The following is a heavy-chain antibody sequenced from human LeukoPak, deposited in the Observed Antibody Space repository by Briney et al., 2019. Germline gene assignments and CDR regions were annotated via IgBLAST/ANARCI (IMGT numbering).Heavy chain of an antibody. CDR2: ISYDGSNK. D-gene: IGHD2-21*02. CDR1: GFTFSSYG. J-gene: IGHJ6*03. CDR3: AKTYCGGDCYAVLSLYYMDV. V-gene: IGHV3-30*18. Sequence: GGSLRLSCAASGFTFSSYGMHWVRQAPGKGLEWVAVISYDGSNKYYADSVKGRFTISRDNSKDTLYLQMNSLRAEDTAVYYCAKTYCGGDCYAVLSLYYMDVWGKGTTVTVSS.